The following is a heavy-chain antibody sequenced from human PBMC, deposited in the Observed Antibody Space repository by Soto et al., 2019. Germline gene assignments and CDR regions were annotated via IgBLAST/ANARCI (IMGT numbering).Heavy chain of an antibody. D-gene: IGHD5-12*01. CDR2: IKYDGSET. CDR3: VRGLYSRSY. Sequence: GGSLRLSCGASGFTFTNNWMSWVRQAPGKGLQWVANIKYDGSETYYEDSVKGRFRISRENAKSSVYLQMNRLRVEDAAVYFCVRGLYSRSYWGQGTLVTVSS. V-gene: IGHV3-7*03. CDR1: GFTFTNNW. J-gene: IGHJ1*01.